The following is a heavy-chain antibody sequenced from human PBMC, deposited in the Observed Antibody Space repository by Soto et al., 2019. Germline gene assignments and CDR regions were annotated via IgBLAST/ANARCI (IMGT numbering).Heavy chain of an antibody. V-gene: IGHV4-59*01. J-gene: IGHJ3*02. CDR3: ARLIEKTPTDAFDI. Sequence: SETLSLTCTVSGGSISSYYWSWIRQPPGKGLEWIGYIYYSGSTNYNPSLKSRVTISVDTSKNQFSLKLSSVTAADTAVYYWARLIEKTPTDAFDIWGQGTMVTVS. CDR2: IYYSGST. CDR1: GGSISSYY. D-gene: IGHD2-8*01.